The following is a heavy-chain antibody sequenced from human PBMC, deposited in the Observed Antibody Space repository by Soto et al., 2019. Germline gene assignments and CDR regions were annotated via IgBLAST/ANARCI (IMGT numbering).Heavy chain of an antibody. V-gene: IGHV4-59*01. CDR2: IYYSGST. CDR1: GGSISSYY. CDR3: ARVEWAEMSLGMDV. Sequence: SETLSLTCTVSGGSISSYYWSWIRQPPGKGLEWIGYIYYSGSTNYNPSLKSRVTISVDTSKNQFSLKLSSVTAADTAVYYCARVEWAEMSLGMDVWGQGTTVTVSS. J-gene: IGHJ6*02. D-gene: IGHD3-3*01.